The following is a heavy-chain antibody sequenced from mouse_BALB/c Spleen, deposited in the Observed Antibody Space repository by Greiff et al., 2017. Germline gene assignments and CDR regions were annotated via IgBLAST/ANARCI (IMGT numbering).Heavy chain of an antibody. J-gene: IGHJ4*01. CDR1: GYSFTGYY. V-gene: IGHV1S34*01. Sequence: LVKTGASVKISCKASGYSFTGYYMHWVKQSHGKSLEWIGYISCYNGATSYNQKFKGKATFTVDTSSSTAYMQFNSLTSEDSAVYYCARSALWYDAMDYWGQGTSVTVSS. D-gene: IGHD2-1*01. CDR3: ARSALWYDAMDY. CDR2: ISCYNGAT.